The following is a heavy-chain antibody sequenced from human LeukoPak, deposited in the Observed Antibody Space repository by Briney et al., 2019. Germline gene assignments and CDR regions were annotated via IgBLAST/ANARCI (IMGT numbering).Heavy chain of an antibody. J-gene: IGHJ4*02. CDR3: ARDSWRGVYYFDY. Sequence: SETLSLTCTVSGGSISSYYWSWIRQPPGKGLEWIGYIYYSGSTNYNPSLKSRVTISVDTSKNQFSLKLSSVTAADTAVYYCARDSWRGVYYFDYWGQGTLVTVSS. V-gene: IGHV4-59*01. D-gene: IGHD2-15*01. CDR2: IYYSGST. CDR1: GGSISSYY.